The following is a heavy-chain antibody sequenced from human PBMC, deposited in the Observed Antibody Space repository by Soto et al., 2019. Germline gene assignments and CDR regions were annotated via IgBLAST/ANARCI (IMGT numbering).Heavy chain of an antibody. J-gene: IGHJ6*02. CDR2: IWYDGSNK. CDR1: GFTFSSYG. V-gene: IGHV3-33*01. CDR3: ALAGYGPANYYYYGMDV. D-gene: IGHD3-10*01. Sequence: GGSLRLSCAASGFTFSSYGMHWVRQAPGKGLEWVAVIWYDGSNKYYVDSVKGRFTISRDNSKNTLYLQMNSLRAEDTAVYYCALAGYGPANYYYYGMDVWGQGTTVTVSS.